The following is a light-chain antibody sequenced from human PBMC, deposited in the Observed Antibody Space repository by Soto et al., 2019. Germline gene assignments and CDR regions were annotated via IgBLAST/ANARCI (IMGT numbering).Light chain of an antibody. CDR2: DVS. V-gene: IGLV2-11*01. J-gene: IGLJ2*01. Sequence: QSALTQPRSVSGSPGQSVTISCTGTSSDVGGYNYVSWYQQHPDKAPKLMIYDVSKRPSGVPDRFSGSKSGNTASLIISGLQAEDEADYYCCSYAGSYTLVFGGGTQLTVL. CDR3: CSYAGSYTLV. CDR1: SSDVGGYNY.